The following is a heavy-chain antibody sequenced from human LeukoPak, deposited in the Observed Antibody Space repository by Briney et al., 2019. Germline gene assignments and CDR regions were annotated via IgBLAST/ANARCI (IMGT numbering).Heavy chain of an antibody. CDR3: ARGRYDSSGYYHYTFDY. Sequence: ASVKVSCKASGYTFTGYYMHWVRQAPGQGLEWMGRINPNSGGTNYAQKFQGRVTMTRDTSISTAYMELSRLRSDDTAVYYCARGRYDSSGYYHYTFDYWGQGTLVTGSS. CDR1: GYTFTGYY. J-gene: IGHJ4*02. CDR2: INPNSGGT. V-gene: IGHV1-2*06. D-gene: IGHD3-22*01.